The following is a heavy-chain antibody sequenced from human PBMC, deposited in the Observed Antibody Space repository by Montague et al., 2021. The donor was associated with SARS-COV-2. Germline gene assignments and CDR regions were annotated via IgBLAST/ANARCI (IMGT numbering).Heavy chain of an antibody. V-gene: IGHV3-53*01. Sequence: SLRLSCAASGFTVSSNYMSWVRQAPGKGLEWVSVIYSGGSTYYADSVKGRFTISRDNSKNTLYLQMNSLRAGDTAVYYCARGLAISTVAGTAEYYGMDVWGQGTTVTVSS. J-gene: IGHJ6*02. CDR1: GFTVSSNY. D-gene: IGHD6-19*01. CDR2: IYSGGST. CDR3: ARGLAISTVAGTAEYYGMDV.